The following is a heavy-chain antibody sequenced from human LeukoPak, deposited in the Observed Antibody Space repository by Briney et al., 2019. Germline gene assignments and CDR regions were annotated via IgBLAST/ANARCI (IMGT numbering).Heavy chain of an antibody. CDR1: GYSISSGYY. V-gene: IGHV4-38-2*02. CDR2: IYHSGST. D-gene: IGHD5-18*01. Sequence: SETLSLTCAVSGYSISSGYYWGWLRQPPGKGLEWIGSIYHSGSTYYNPSLKSRVTISVDTSKNQFSLKLSSVTAADTAVYYCAREVGAGGTAMVPYWGQGTLVTVSS. CDR3: AREVGAGGTAMVPY. J-gene: IGHJ4*02.